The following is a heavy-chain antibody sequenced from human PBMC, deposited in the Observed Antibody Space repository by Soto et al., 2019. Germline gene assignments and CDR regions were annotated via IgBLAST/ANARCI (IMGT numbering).Heavy chain of an antibody. CDR3: ASGRN. V-gene: IGHV4-34*01. CDR2: IKDTGST. CDR1: NGSLSGFY. J-gene: IGHJ4*02. Sequence: QVQLQQWGAGLLRPSETLSLTCAVFNGSLSGFYWSWIRQPPGKGLEWIGEIKDTGSTNYNPSLKSRVIMSLAKSTRQFSLKLSSVTAADTAIYYCASGRNWGQGTLVTVSS.